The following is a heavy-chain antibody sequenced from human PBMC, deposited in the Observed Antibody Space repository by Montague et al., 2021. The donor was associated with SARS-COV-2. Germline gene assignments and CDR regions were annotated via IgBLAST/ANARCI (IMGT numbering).Heavy chain of an antibody. J-gene: IGHJ6*02. V-gene: IGHV4-61*02. D-gene: IGHD3-22*01. CDR1: GGSISSGSYY. CDR3: ARAKGSRYYYDSSDYYRDRGYYYYYSGMDV. Sequence: TLSLTCTVSGGSISSGSYYWSWIRQPAGKGLEWIGRIYTSGSTNYNPSLKSRVTISVDTSKSQFSLKLSSVTAADTAVYYCARAKGSRYYYDSSDYYRDRGYYYYYSGMDVWGQGTTVTVSS. CDR2: IYTSGST.